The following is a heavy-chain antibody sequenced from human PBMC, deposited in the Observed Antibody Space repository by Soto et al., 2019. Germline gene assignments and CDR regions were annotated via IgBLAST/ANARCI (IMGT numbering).Heavy chain of an antibody. CDR3: ARDRGYYGSGSYNWFDP. CDR2: IYYSGST. V-gene: IGHV4-31*03. D-gene: IGHD3-10*01. CDR1: GGSISSGGYY. J-gene: IGHJ5*02. Sequence: TLSLTCTVSGGSISSGGYYWSWIRQHPGKGLEWIGYIYYSGSTYYNPSLKSRVTISVDTSKNQFSLKLSSVTAADTAVYYCARDRGYYGSGSYNWFDPWGQGTLVTVSS.